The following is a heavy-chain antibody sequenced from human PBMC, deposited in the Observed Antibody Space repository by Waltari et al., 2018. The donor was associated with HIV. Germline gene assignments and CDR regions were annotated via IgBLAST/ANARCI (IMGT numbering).Heavy chain of an antibody. V-gene: IGHV1-18*01. D-gene: IGHD2-2*01. CDR1: GYTFTSYG. J-gene: IGHJ4*02. CDR2: VSAYNGNT. Sequence: QVQLVQSGAEVKKPGASVKVSCKASGYTFTSYGISWVRQAPGQGLEWMGWVSAYNGNTNYAAKLQGRVTMTTDTSASTAYMELRSLRSDDTAVYYCARINCTSVSCYASLDYWGQGTLVTVSS. CDR3: ARINCTSVSCYASLDY.